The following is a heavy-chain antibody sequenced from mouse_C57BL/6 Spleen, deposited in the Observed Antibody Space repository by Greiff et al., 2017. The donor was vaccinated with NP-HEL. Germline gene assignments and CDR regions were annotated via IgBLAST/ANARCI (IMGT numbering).Heavy chain of an antibody. D-gene: IGHD1-1*01. CDR3: ARKGDYYGSSPPFDY. V-gene: IGHV1-50*01. CDR2: IDPSDSYT. J-gene: IGHJ2*01. CDR1: GYTFTSYW. Sequence: VQLQQPGAELVKPGASVKLSCKASGYTFTSYWMQWVKQRPGQGLEWIGEIDPSDSYTNYTQKFKGKATLTVDTSSSTAYMQLSSLTSEDSAVYYCARKGDYYGSSPPFDYWGQGTTLTVSS.